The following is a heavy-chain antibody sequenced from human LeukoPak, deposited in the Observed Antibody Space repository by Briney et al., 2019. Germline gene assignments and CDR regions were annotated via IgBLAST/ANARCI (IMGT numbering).Heavy chain of an antibody. D-gene: IGHD6-19*01. V-gene: IGHV3-30*04. Sequence: GGSLRLSCAAFGFTFSSYAMHWVRQAPGKGLEWVAVISYDGSNKYYADSVKGRFTISRDNSKNTLYLQMNSLRAEDTAVYYCARVMGPYSSGWYGALEYWGQGTLVTVSS. J-gene: IGHJ4*02. CDR3: ARVMGPYSSGWYGALEY. CDR1: GFTFSSYA. CDR2: ISYDGSNK.